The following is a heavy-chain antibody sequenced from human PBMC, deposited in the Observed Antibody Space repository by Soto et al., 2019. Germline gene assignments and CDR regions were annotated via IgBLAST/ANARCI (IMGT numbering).Heavy chain of an antibody. CDR1: GFTFSSYS. CDR3: ARDRDVRGVSPDPYFLDY. D-gene: IGHD3-10*02. V-gene: IGHV3-48*01. Sequence: GGSLRLSFAASGFTFSSYSMNWVRQAPGKGLEWVSYISSSSSTIYYADSVKGRFTISRDNAKNSLYLQMNSLRAEDTAVYYCARDRDVRGVSPDPYFLDYWGQGTLVTGSS. J-gene: IGHJ4*02. CDR2: ISSSSSTI.